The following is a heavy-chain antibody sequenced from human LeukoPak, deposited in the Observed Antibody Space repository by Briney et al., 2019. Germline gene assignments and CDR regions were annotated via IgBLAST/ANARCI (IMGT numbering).Heavy chain of an antibody. D-gene: IGHD4-17*01. J-gene: IGHJ4*02. CDR1: GGSTSSGGYS. V-gene: IGHV4-30-2*01. Sequence: SETLSLTCAVSGGSTSSGGYSWSWIRQPPGKGLEWIGYIYHSGSTYYNPSLKSRVTISVDRSKNQFSLKLSSVTAADTAVYYCATLGDYEGGYYFDYWGQGTLVTVSS. CDR3: ATLGDYEGGYYFDY. CDR2: IYHSGST.